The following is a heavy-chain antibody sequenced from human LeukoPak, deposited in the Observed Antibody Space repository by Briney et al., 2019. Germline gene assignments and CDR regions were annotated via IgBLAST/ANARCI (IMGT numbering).Heavy chain of an antibody. J-gene: IGHJ4*02. CDR3: GGDFSAAVDY. Sequence: PGRPLRLSCAAPGFTFSSYAMHWVRQAPGKGLEWVAVISYDGSNKYYADSVKGRFTISRDNSKNTLYLQMNSLRAEDTAVYYCGGDFSAAVDYGGQGTLVTVPS. D-gene: IGHD2-2*01. CDR2: ISYDGSNK. CDR1: GFTFSSYA. V-gene: IGHV3-30*04.